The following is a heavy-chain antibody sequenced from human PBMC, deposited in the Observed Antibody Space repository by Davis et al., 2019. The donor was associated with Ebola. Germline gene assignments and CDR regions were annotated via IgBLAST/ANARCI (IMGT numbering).Heavy chain of an antibody. D-gene: IGHD3-3*01. CDR2: ISGSSSYM. CDR3: AKDQIRFSDY. V-gene: IGHV3-23*01. Sequence: GESLKISCAASGYTFRIHAMTWVRQAPGKGLEWVSSISGSSSYMYYADSVKGRFTISRDNAENTLYLQMNSLRAEDTAVYYCAKDQIRFSDYWGQGTLVTVSS. J-gene: IGHJ4*02. CDR1: GYTFRIHA.